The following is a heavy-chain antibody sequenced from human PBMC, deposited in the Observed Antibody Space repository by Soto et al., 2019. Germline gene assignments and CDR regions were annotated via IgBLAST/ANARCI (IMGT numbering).Heavy chain of an antibody. V-gene: IGHV1-2*04. D-gene: IGHD5-12*01. CDR2: INPNSGGT. J-gene: IGHJ6*03. CDR1: GYTFTGYY. CDR3: ARGSGYDLGFVEFYYYYYMDV. Sequence: QVQLVQSGAEVKKPGASVKVSCKASGYTFTGYYMHWVRQAPGQGLEWMGWINPNSGGTNYAQKFQGWVTLTRDTSISTAYIELSRLRSDDTAVYYCARGSGYDLGFVEFYYYYYMDVWGKGTTVTVSS.